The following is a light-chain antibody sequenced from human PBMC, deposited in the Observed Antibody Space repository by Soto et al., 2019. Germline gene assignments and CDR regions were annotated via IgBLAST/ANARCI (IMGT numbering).Light chain of an antibody. CDR3: QQYSSEWT. V-gene: IGKV3-20*01. CDR2: GAS. J-gene: IGKJ1*01. Sequence: EIVLTQSPGTLSLSPGERATLSRRASQSFSSNYLAWYQQKPGQAPRLLIYGASTRATGIPDRFSGTESGTDFTLTISRLEPEDSAVYYCQQYSSEWTFGQGTKVEI. CDR1: QSFSSNY.